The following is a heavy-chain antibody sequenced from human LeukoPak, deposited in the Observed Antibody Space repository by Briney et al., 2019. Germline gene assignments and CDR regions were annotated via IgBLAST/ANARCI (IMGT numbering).Heavy chain of an antibody. J-gene: IGHJ4*02. CDR2: MNPNSGDT. CDR3: ARPRLGGSTYGSKEYFDN. CDR1: GYTFTSYD. V-gene: IGHV1-8*01. Sequence: GASVKVSCKASGYTFTSYDINWVRQATGQGPEWMGWMNPNSGDTGYAQRFQGRVSMTRDSSINTAYMELSSLTSEDTAVYYCARPRLGGSTYGSKEYFDNWGQGTLVIVSS. D-gene: IGHD5-18*01.